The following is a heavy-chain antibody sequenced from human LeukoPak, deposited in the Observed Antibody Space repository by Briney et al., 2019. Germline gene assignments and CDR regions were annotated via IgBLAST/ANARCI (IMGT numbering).Heavy chain of an antibody. D-gene: IGHD6-19*01. CDR1: GFTFDDYA. CDR2: ISWDGGST. J-gene: IGHJ4*02. CDR3: AKDRSSGWSSYFHY. Sequence: GGSLRLSCAASGFTFDDYAMHWVRQAPGKGLEWVSLISWDGGSTYYADSVRGRFTISRDNSKNSLYLQMNLLRAEDTGLYYCAKDRSSGWSSYFHYWGEGPLVRVP. V-gene: IGHV3-43D*03.